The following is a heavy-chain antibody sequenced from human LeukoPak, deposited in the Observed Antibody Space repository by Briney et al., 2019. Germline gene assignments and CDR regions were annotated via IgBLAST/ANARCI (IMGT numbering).Heavy chain of an antibody. V-gene: IGHV4-59*08. J-gene: IGHJ4*02. Sequence: PSETLSLTCSVSGGSIRSYYWSWIRQPPGKGLEWIGYTFHTGRTNYNPSLKSRVTISLDTSKNQFSLKVSSVTAADTAVYYCARRNRPGRFDYWGQGTLVTVSS. CDR2: TFHTGRT. CDR3: ARRNRPGRFDY. CDR1: GGSIRSYY.